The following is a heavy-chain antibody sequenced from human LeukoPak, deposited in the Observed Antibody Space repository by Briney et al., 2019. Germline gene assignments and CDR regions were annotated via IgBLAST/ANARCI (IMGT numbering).Heavy chain of an antibody. Sequence: PGGSLRPSCAASGFTFSNYDMHWVRQAPGKGLEWVAGVSIDGSNKYYADSVRGRFTISRDDSKNTLYLQMNSLRAEDTAVYYCARDFELSHWGQGTLVTVSS. J-gene: IGHJ4*02. V-gene: IGHV3-30*03. CDR1: GFTFSNYD. D-gene: IGHD3-16*02. CDR2: VSIDGSNK. CDR3: ARDFELSH.